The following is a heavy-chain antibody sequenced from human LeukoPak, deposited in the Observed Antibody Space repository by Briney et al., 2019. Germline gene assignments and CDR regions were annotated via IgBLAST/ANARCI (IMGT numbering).Heavy chain of an antibody. CDR1: GFPFRVRW. Sequence: GGSLRLSCTASGFPFRVRWMHWVRQAPGKGLEWVAVIWYDGSNKYYADSVKGRFTISRDNSKNTLYLQMNSLRAEDTAVYYCARRGGWSHFDYWGQGTLVTVSS. D-gene: IGHD6-19*01. CDR2: IWYDGSNK. V-gene: IGHV3-33*08. J-gene: IGHJ4*02. CDR3: ARRGGWSHFDY.